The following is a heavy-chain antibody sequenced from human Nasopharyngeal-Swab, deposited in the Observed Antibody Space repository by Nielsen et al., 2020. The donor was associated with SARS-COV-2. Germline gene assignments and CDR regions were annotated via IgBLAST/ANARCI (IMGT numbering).Heavy chain of an antibody. CDR2: ISAYNGNT. CDR3: ARDTGREDPFDY. J-gene: IGHJ4*02. D-gene: IGHD2-8*02. V-gene: IGHV1-18*01. Sequence: ASVKVSCKASGYTFISYGISCVRQAPGQGLEWLGWISAYNGNTNYAQKLQGRVTMTTDTSTSTAYMELRSLRSDDTAVYYWARDTGREDPFDYWGQGTLVTVSS. CDR1: GYTFISYG.